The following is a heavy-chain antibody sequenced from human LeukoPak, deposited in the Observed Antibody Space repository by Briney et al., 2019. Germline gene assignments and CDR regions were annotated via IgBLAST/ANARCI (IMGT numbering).Heavy chain of an antibody. V-gene: IGHV4-59*01. CDR2: IYYNGNT. CDR3: AREYSSGLSWFDP. D-gene: IGHD6-19*01. Sequence: SETLSLTCTVSGGSISIYYWSRIRQPPGKGLEWIGYIYYNGNTNYNPSLKSRVTISVDTSKNQFSLKLSSVTAADTAVYFCAREYSSGLSWFDPWGQGTLVTVSS. J-gene: IGHJ5*02. CDR1: GGSISIYY.